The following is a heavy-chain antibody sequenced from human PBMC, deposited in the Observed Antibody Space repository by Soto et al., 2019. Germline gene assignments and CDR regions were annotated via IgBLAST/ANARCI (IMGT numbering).Heavy chain of an antibody. CDR2: INPNSGGT. CDR3: ARDVRSIYPVWMGIAAACTLHDSSRYYYY. D-gene: IGHD3-22*01. V-gene: IGHV1-2*02. CDR1: GYTFIGYY. J-gene: IGHJ4*02. Sequence: GAAVQVSCKASGYTFIGYYMHWVGQPPRRGLEWMGWINPNSGGTNHAQKIHCRATMTRHTSITTAYIELSMLRSEDTAVYYCARDVRSIYPVWMGIAAACTLHDSSRYYYYWGQGTLVTVSS.